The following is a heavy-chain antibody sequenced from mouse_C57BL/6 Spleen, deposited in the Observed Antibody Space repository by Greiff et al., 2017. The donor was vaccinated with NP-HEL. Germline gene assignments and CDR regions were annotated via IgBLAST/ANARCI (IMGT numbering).Heavy chain of an antibody. V-gene: IGHV1-69*01. D-gene: IGHD2-3*01. CDR3: ARVEFYDGYFAY. CDR1: GYTFTSYW. CDR2: IDPSDSYT. Sequence: QVQLQQPGAELVMPGASVKLSCKASGYTFTSYWMHWVKQRPGQGLEWIGEIDPSDSYTNYNQKFKGKSTLTVDKSSSTAYMQLSSLTSEDSAVYYCARVEFYDGYFAYWGQGTLVTVSA. J-gene: IGHJ3*01.